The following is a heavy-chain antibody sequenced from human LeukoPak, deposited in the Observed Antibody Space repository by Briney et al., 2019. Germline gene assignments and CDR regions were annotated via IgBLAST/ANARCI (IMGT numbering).Heavy chain of an antibody. J-gene: IGHJ6*03. CDR1: GGSISSGGYY. V-gene: IGHV4-31*03. D-gene: IGHD4-17*01. Sequence: PSQTLSLTCTVSGGSISSGGYYWSWIRQHPGKGLEWIGYIYYSGSTYYNPSLKSRVTISADTSKNQFSLKLSSVTAADTAVYYCARDPGGYGDSTFGHYYYYMDVWGKGTTVTVSS. CDR3: ARDPGGYGDSTFGHYYYYMDV. CDR2: IYYSGST.